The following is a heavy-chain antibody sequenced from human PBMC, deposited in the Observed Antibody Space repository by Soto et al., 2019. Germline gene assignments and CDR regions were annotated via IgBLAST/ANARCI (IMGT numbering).Heavy chain of an antibody. CDR2: INPNSGGT. J-gene: IGHJ3*02. CDR3: ARDHAVGAHDI. V-gene: IGHV1-2*02. Sequence: ASVKVSCKASGYTFTGYYMHWVRQAPGQGLEWMGWINPNSGGTNYAQKFQGRVTMTRDTSTSTVYMELSSLRSEDTAVYYCARDHAVGAHDIWGQGTMVTVSS. D-gene: IGHD1-26*01. CDR1: GYTFTGYY.